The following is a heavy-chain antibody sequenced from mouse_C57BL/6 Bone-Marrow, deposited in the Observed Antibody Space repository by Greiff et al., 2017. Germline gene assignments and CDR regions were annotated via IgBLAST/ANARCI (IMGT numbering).Heavy chain of an antibody. CDR3: ARGGGYYY. CDR1: GYAFTNYL. CDR2: INPGSGGT. Sequence: LVESGAELVRPGTSVKVSCKASGYAFTNYLIEWVKQRPGQGLEWIGVINPGSGGTNYNEKFKGKATLTADKSSSTAYMQLSSLTSEDSAVYFCARGGGYYYWGQGTTLTVSS. D-gene: IGHD2-3*01. V-gene: IGHV1-54*01. J-gene: IGHJ2*01.